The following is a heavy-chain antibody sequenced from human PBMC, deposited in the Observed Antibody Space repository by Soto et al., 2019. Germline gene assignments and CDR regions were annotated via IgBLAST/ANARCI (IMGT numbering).Heavy chain of an antibody. CDR3: ARLAGTGDYYYYGMDV. D-gene: IGHD1-7*01. CDR2: IYYSGST. J-gene: IGHJ6*02. V-gene: IGHV4-39*01. Sequence: SETLSLTCTVSGGSISSSSYYWGWIRQPPGKGLEWIGGIYYSGSTYYNPSLKSRVTISVDTSKNQFSLKPSSVTAADTAVYYCARLAGTGDYYYYGMDVWGQGTTVTVSS. CDR1: GGSISSSSYY.